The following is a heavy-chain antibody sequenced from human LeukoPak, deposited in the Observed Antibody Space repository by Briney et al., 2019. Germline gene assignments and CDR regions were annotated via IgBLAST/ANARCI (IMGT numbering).Heavy chain of an antibody. V-gene: IGHV3-30*02. CDR2: IRYDASNK. J-gene: IGHJ5*02. CDR1: GFTFSGFG. CDR3: ATDVHPGNNWFDP. D-gene: IGHD1-1*01. Sequence: GGSLRLSCAASGFTFSGFGMHWVRQPPGKGLEWVAFIRYDASNKYYADSVKGRFTISRDNSKNTLYLQMNSLRAEDTAVYYCATDVHPGNNWFDPWGQGTLVTVSS.